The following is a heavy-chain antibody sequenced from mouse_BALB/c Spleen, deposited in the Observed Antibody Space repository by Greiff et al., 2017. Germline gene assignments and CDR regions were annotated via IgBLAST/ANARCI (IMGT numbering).Heavy chain of an antibody. CDR1: GYTFTSYR. CDR3: ARGGVATEGYYAMDY. Sequence: QVQLQQPGAELVRPGASVKLSCKASGYTFTSYRMNWVKQRPEQGLEWIGRIDPYDSETHYNQKFKDKAILTVDKSSSTAYMQLSSLTSEDSAVYYCARGGVATEGYYAMDYWGQGTSVTVSS. CDR2: IDPYDSET. J-gene: IGHJ4*01. V-gene: IGHV1-52*01. D-gene: IGHD1-1*02.